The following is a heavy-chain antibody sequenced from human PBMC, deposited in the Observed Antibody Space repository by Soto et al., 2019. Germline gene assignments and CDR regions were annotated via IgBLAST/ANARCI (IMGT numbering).Heavy chain of an antibody. V-gene: IGHV1-18*01. D-gene: IGHD6-19*01. CDR3: ARVYSSGWKGLGY. CDR2: ITTHNDNT. J-gene: IGHJ4*02. CDR1: GYTFISYG. Sequence: QLVQSGAEVKKPGSSVKVSCKASGYTFISYGIGWVRQAPGQGLEWMGWITTHNDNTNYAQQFQGRVTFTTDTSTSTAYMELRDLTSHDTAVYYCARVYSSGWKGLGYWGQGTLVTVSS.